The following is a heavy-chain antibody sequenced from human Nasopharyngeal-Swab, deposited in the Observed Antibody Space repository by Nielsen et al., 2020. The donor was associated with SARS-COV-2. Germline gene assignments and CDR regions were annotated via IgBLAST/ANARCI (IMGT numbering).Heavy chain of an antibody. CDR3: ARENSSSYYYYMDV. CDR1: GGSFSGYY. Sequence: SETLSLTCAVYGGSFSGYYWSWIRQPPGKGLEWIGEINHSGSTNYNPFLKSRVTISVDTSKNQFSLKLSSVTAADTAVYYCARENSSSYYYYMDVWGKGTTVTVSS. D-gene: IGHD5-18*01. V-gene: IGHV4-34*01. CDR2: INHSGST. J-gene: IGHJ6*03.